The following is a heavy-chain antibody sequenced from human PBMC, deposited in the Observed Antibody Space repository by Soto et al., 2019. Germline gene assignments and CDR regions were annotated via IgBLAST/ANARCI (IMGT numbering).Heavy chain of an antibody. J-gene: IGHJ6*02. D-gene: IGHD3-22*01. Sequence: GGSLRLSCAASGFTFSSYGMHWVRQAPGKGLEWVAVISYDGSNKYYADSVKGRFTISRDNSKNTLYLQMNSLGAEDTAVYYCAKGEYYYDSSGYYSPLSDVWGQGTTVTVSS. CDR1: GFTFSSYG. CDR2: ISYDGSNK. CDR3: AKGEYYYDSSGYYSPLSDV. V-gene: IGHV3-30*18.